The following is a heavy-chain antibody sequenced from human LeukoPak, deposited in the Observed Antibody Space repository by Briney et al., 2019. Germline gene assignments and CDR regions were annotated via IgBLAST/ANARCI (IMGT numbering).Heavy chain of an antibody. V-gene: IGHV1-2*02. CDR2: INPNSGGT. CDR1: GYTFTGYY. D-gene: IGHD4-17*01. J-gene: IGHJ5*02. Sequence: ASVKVSCKASGYTFTGYYMHWVRQAPGQGLEWMGWINPNSGGTNYARKFQGRVTMTRDTSISTAYMELSRLRSDDTAVYYCAMTTVILAGLWYDPWGQGTLVTVSS. CDR3: AMTTVILAGLWYDP.